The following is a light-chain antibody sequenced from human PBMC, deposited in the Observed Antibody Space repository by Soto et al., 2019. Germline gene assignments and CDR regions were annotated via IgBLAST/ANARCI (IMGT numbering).Light chain of an antibody. CDR1: QDISNY. CDR2: AAS. V-gene: IGKV1-33*01. J-gene: IGKJ4*01. Sequence: DFQMTHSPSSLAASVGDRVTITCQASQDISNYLNWYQQKPGKAPNLLIYAASNLETGVPSRFSGSGSGTDFTFTISSLQPEDIATYYCQQYDNLPLFGGGTKVEIK. CDR3: QQYDNLPL.